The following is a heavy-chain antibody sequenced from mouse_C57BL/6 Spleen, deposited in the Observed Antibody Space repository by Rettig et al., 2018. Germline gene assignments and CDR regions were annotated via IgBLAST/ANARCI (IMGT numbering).Heavy chain of an antibody. V-gene: IGHV8-8*01. CDR3: ARITYYDYDYYAMDY. CDR2: DDDK. J-gene: IGHJ4*01. D-gene: IGHD2-4*01. Sequence: DDDKYYNPALKSRLTISKDTSKNQVFLKIANVDTADTATYYCARITYYDYDYYAMDYWGQGTSVTVSS.